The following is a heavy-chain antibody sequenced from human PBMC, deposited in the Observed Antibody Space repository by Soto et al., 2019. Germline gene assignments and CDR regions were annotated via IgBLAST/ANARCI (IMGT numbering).Heavy chain of an antibody. J-gene: IGHJ4*02. V-gene: IGHV4-59*12. CDR2: IYHSGST. D-gene: IGHD5-18*01. Sequence: SETLSLTCTVSGGSISSYYWSWIRQPPGKGLEWIGYIYHSGSTYYNPSLKSRVTISVDRSKNQFSLKLSSVTAADTAVYYCARGFTGGIQLWPYFDYWGQGTLVTVSS. CDR3: ARGFTGGIQLWPYFDY. CDR1: GGSISSYY.